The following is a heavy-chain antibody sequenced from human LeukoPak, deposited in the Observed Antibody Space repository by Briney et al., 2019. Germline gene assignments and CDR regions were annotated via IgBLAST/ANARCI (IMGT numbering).Heavy chain of an antibody. V-gene: IGHV6-1*01. D-gene: IGHD1/OR15-1a*01. J-gene: IGHJ4*02. CDR1: GDSVSSNSAA. Sequence: SQTLSLTCAISGDSVSSNSAAWNWLRQSPSRGLEWLGRTYYRSKWYNDYAVSVKSRITINPDTSKNQFSLQLNSVTPEDTAVYYCARYSGSELEHLYIDWGQGTLVTVSS. CDR3: ARYSGSELEHLYID. CDR2: TYYRSKWYN.